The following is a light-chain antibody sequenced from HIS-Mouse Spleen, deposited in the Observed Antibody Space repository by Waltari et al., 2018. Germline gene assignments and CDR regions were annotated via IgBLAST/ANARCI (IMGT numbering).Light chain of an antibody. CDR2: EGS. Sequence: QSALTQPASVSGSPGQSITISCTGTSSDVGSYNLVSWYQTHPGKAPKLLIYEGSKRPSGVSNRFSGSKAGNTASLTISGLQAEDEADYYCCSYAGSSTWVFGGGTKLTVL. CDR1: SSDVGSYNL. CDR3: CSYAGSSTWV. J-gene: IGLJ3*02. V-gene: IGLV2-23*01.